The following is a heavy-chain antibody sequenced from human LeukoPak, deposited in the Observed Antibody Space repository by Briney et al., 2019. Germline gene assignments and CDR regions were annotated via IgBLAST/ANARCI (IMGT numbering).Heavy chain of an antibody. V-gene: IGHV3-11*04. CDR2: ISSTGSTI. CDR3: ARARDPYYYGSGSCSGGMLSDY. CDR1: GFTFSDYY. D-gene: IGHD3-10*01. J-gene: IGHJ4*02. Sequence: GGSLRLSCAASGFTFSDYYMIWIRQAPGKGLEWVSYISSTGSTIYYADSVKGRFTIPRDNAKNSLYLQMNSLRAEDTAVYYCARARDPYYYGSGSCSGGMLSDYWGQGTLVTVSS.